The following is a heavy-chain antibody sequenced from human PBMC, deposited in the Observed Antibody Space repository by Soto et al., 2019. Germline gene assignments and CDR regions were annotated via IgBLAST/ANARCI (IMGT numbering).Heavy chain of an antibody. V-gene: IGHV1-69*06. J-gene: IGHJ5*02. CDR2: IIPIFGTA. CDR3: AEARRYGFDP. Sequence: ASVKVSCKASGGTFSSYAISWVPQAPGQGLEWMGGIIPIFGTANYAQKFQGRVTITADKSTSTAYMELSSLRSEDTAVYYCAEARRYGFDPWGQGTLVTVSS. D-gene: IGHD1-1*01. CDR1: GGTFSSYA.